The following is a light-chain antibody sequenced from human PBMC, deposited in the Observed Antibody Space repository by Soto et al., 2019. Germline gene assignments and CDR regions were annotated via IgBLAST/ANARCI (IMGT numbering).Light chain of an antibody. V-gene: IGKV1-39*01. CDR2: AAS. CDR3: QQSYSSPRT. Sequence: DIQMPPSPSSLSATVGDRVTITCRASQSISNHLNWYQQKPGKAPKLLIFAASSLQSGVPSRFSGSGSGTDFTLTISSLQPEDFATYYCQQSYSSPRTFGQGTKVDIK. CDR1: QSISNH. J-gene: IGKJ1*01.